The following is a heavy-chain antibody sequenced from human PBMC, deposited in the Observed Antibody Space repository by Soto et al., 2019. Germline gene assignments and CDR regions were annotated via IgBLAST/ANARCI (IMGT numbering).Heavy chain of an antibody. J-gene: IGHJ6*03. CDR3: ARHALSISDSTLAYYYMDF. CDR2: IYYSGST. D-gene: IGHD2-21*02. CDR1: GGSVSSGSYY. Sequence: SETLSLTCTVSGGSVSSGSYYWSWIRQPPGKGLEWIGSIYYSGSTYYNPSLKSRVTISVDTSKNQFSLKLSSVTAADTAVYYCARHALSISDSTLAYYYMDFRGKGTTVTVSS. V-gene: IGHV4-39*01.